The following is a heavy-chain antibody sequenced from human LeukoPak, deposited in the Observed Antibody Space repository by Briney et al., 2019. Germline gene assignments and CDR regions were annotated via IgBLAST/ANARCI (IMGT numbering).Heavy chain of an antibody. CDR3: AKDKSFRTYYFDY. CDR1: GFTFDDYA. Sequence: GSSLRLSCAASGFTFDDYAMHWVRQAPGKGLEWVSGISWNSGSIGYADSVKGRFTISRDNAKNSLYLQMNSLRAEDTALYYCAKDKSFRTYYFDYWGQGTLVTVSS. J-gene: IGHJ4*02. V-gene: IGHV3-9*01. CDR2: ISWNSGSI. D-gene: IGHD1-7*01.